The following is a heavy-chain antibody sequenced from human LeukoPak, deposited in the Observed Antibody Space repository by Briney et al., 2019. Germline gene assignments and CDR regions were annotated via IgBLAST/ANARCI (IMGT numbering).Heavy chain of an antibody. J-gene: IGHJ4*02. V-gene: IGHV1-2*06. CDR2: INPNSGGT. CDR1: GYTLTDYY. Sequence: ASVKVSCKASGYTLTDYYMHWVRQAPGQGLEWMGRINPNSGGTNYAQKFQGRVTMTRDTSISTVYMELSRLRSDDTAVYYCARDRRRYDSSGIDYWGQGTLVTVSS. D-gene: IGHD3-22*01. CDR3: ARDRRRYDSSGIDY.